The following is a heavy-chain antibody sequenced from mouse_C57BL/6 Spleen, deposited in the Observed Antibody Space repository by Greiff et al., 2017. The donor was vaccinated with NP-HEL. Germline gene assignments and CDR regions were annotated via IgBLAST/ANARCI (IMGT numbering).Heavy chain of an antibody. D-gene: IGHD1-1*01. CDR3: ARAYGSSYGYFDV. Sequence: EVQLQESGGGLVQPGGSLKLSCAASGFTFSDYGMAWVRQAPRKGPEWVAFISNLAYSIYYADTVTGRFTISRENAKNTLYLEMSSLRSEDTAMYYCARAYGSSYGYFDVWGTGTTVTVSS. CDR1: GFTFSDYG. CDR2: ISNLAYSI. V-gene: IGHV5-15*01. J-gene: IGHJ1*03.